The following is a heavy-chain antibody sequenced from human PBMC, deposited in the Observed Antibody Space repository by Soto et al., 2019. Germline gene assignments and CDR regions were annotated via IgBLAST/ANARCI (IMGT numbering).Heavy chain of an antibody. D-gene: IGHD2-15*01. V-gene: IGHV3-7*01. CDR2: IKQDGSAK. Sequence: EVQLVASGGGLVQPGGSLRLSCVASGFTFWGDWMSWVRQAPGKGLEWVANIKQDGSAKQYFDSVRGRFTISRDNSKNSVYLQMNSLRAEDTALYYCARDFYGGFSYGPGDNWGQGTLVTVSS. J-gene: IGHJ4*02. CDR1: GFTFWGDW. CDR3: ARDFYGGFSYGPGDN.